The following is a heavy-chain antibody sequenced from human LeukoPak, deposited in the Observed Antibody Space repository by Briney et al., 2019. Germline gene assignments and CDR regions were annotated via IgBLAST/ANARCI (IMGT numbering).Heavy chain of an antibody. CDR2: IYYSGST. J-gene: IGHJ4*02. CDR1: GGSISSSSYY. V-gene: IGHV4-39*07. CDR3: ANSPLQYSSSWYHFDY. Sequence: PSETLSLTCTVSGGSISSSSYYWGWIRQPPGKGLEWIGSIYYSGSTYYNPSLKSRVTISVDTSKNQFSLKLSSVTAADTAVYYCANSPLQYSSSWYHFDYWGQGTLVTVSS. D-gene: IGHD6-13*01.